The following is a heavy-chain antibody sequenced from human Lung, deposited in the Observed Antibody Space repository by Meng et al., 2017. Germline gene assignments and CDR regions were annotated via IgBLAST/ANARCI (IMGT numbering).Heavy chain of an antibody. V-gene: IGHV3-7*01. Sequence: GGSLRLSCAASGFTFSSSWMSWVRQAPGKGLEWVATIKQDGSEKFYVDSVKGPFTISRDNAERSLYLQMNSLRAEDTAVYYCARGLQWLDGNIDNWGQGNLVNVSS. CDR2: IKQDGSEK. J-gene: IGHJ4*02. CDR3: ARGLQWLDGNIDN. D-gene: IGHD6-19*01. CDR1: GFTFSSSW.